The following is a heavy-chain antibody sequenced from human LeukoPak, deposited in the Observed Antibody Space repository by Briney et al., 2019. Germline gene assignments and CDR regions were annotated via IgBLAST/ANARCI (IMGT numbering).Heavy chain of an antibody. D-gene: IGHD1-26*01. V-gene: IGHV1-46*01. Sequence: PSASVKVSCKASGYTFTSYYIHWVRQAPGQGLEWMGIINPSGGSTSYAQMFQGRVTVTRDTSTSTVYMELSSLRSEDTAVYYCAREWELQRYYGMDVWGQGTTVTVSS. CDR1: GYTFTSYY. CDR3: AREWELQRYYGMDV. CDR2: INPSGGST. J-gene: IGHJ6*02.